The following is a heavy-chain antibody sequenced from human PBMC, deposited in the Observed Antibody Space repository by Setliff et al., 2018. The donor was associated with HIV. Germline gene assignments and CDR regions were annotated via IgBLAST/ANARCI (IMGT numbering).Heavy chain of an antibody. CDR2: IKHSGST. CDR1: GGSFSDYY. V-gene: IGHV4-34*01. D-gene: IGHD3-10*01. CDR3: ARPPAEYSVRGVPALFEF. Sequence: SETLSLTCAVHGGSFSDYYWTWIRQPPGKGLEWIGEIKHSGSTNYNPSLKSRVTISVDTAKNQFSLNLTSVTAADTAVYYCARPPAEYSVRGVPALFEFWGLGALVTVSS. J-gene: IGHJ4*02.